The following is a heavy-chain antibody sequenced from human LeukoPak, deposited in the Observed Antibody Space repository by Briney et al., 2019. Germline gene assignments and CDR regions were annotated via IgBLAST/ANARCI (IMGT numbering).Heavy chain of an antibody. CDR1: GYTFTSYD. CDR3: ARRTTGYSSDWYDSRRHLNWFDP. Sequence: ASVKVSCKASGYTFTSYDINWVRQATGQGLEWMGWMNPNSGNTGYAQKFQGRVTMTRNTSISTAYMELSSLRSEDTAVYYCARRTTGYSSDWYDSRRHLNWFDPWGQGTLVTVSS. J-gene: IGHJ5*02. V-gene: IGHV1-8*01. CDR2: MNPNSGNT. D-gene: IGHD6-19*01.